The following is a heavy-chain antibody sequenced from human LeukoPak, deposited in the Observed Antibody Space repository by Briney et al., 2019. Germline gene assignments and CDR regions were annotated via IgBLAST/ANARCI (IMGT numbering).Heavy chain of an antibody. J-gene: IGHJ4*02. CDR2: ISSSSSYI. CDR3: ARDYYGSGSRTTSLFDY. CDR1: GFTFSSYS. D-gene: IGHD3-10*01. V-gene: IGHV3-21*01. Sequence: PGGSLRLPCAASGFTFSSYSMNWVRQAPGKGLEWVSSISSSSSYIYYADSVKGRFTISRDNAKNSLYLQMNSLRAEDTAVYYCARDYYGSGSRTTSLFDYWGQGTLVTVSS.